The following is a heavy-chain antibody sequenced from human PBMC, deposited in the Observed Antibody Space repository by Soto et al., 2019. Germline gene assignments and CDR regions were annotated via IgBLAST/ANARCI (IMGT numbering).Heavy chain of an antibody. CDR3: ARGRWDSGYENIGGVYFDY. V-gene: IGHV3-53*04. J-gene: IGHJ4*02. CDR1: GFTVSSNY. D-gene: IGHD5-12*01. CDR2: IYSGGST. Sequence: GGSLRLSCAASGFTVSSNYMSWVRQAPGKGLEWVSVIYSGGSTYYADSVKGRFTISTHNSKNTLYLQMNSLRAEDTAVYYCARGRWDSGYENIGGVYFDYWGQGTLVTVSS.